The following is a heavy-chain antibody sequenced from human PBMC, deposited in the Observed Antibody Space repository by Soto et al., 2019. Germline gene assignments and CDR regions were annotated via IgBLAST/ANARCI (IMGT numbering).Heavy chain of an antibody. V-gene: IGHV4-59*01. CDR1: GGSISSYY. CDR2: IYYSGRT. Sequence: SETLSLTCTVSGGSISSYYWSWIRQPPGKGLEWIGYIYYSGRTNYNPSLKSRVTISVDTSKNQFSLKLSSVTAADTAVYYCARDGIAARPVRYSSYYGMDVWGQGTTVTVSS. J-gene: IGHJ6*02. D-gene: IGHD6-6*01. CDR3: ARDGIAARPVRYSSYYGMDV.